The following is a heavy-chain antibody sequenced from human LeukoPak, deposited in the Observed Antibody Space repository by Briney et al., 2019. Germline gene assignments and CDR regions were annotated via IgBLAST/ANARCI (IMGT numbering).Heavy chain of an antibody. J-gene: IGHJ4*02. CDR3: ARQWVFDY. V-gene: IGHV1-46*01. CDR2: INPSDGST. Sequence: GASVKVSCKASGYXFSSYYIHWVRQAPGQGLEWMGIINPSDGSTSYAQKFQGRVTMTRDTSTSTVYMELSSLRSEDAAVYYCARQWVFDYWGQGTLVTVSS. D-gene: IGHD2-8*01. CDR1: GYXFSSYY.